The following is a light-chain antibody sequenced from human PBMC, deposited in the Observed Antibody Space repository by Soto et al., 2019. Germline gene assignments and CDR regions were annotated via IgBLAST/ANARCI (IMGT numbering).Light chain of an antibody. V-gene: IGLV2-18*02. CDR1: SSDVGGYNC. CDR3: TSYTSTNTGV. Sequence: QSALTQPPSVSGSPGQSVTISCTGTSSDVGGYNCVSWYQQPPGTAPKLMIFEVNNRPSGVPDRFSGSKSGNTASLTISGLQAEDEADYYCTSYTSTNTGVFGGGTKLTVL. CDR2: EVN. J-gene: IGLJ3*02.